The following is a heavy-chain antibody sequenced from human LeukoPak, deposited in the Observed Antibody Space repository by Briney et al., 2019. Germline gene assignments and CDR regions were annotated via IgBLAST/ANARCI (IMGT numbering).Heavy chain of an antibody. D-gene: IGHD6-13*01. V-gene: IGHV3-13*01. CDR2: IGTAGDT. CDR1: GFTFSNYD. CDR3: ASSPAYSSSWYAIDN. J-gene: IGHJ4*02. Sequence: PGGSLRLSCAASGFTFSNYDMYWVRQAAGRGLEWVSGIGTAGDTYYPASVKGRFTISRENAKSSLYLQMNSLSAGDTAVYYCASSPAYSSSWYAIDNWGQGTLVTVSS.